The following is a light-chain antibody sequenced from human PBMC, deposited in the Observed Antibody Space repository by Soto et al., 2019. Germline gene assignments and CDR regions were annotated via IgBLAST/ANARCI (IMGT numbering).Light chain of an antibody. Sequence: QSVLTQPPSASGTPGQRVTISCSGSTSNIGSNGVNWYRQLPGTAPKLLIYSSNERPSGVPDRFSGSKSGTSASLAISGLQSEDEADYYFAAWDDRLNGYVFGTGTKLTVL. V-gene: IGLV1-44*01. CDR1: TSNIGSNG. CDR2: SSN. CDR3: AAWDDRLNGYV. J-gene: IGLJ1*01.